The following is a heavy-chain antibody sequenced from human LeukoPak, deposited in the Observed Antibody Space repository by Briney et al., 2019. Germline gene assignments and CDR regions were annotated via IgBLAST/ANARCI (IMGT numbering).Heavy chain of an antibody. CDR2: ISSRSSPK. D-gene: IGHD1-14*01. J-gene: IGHJ4*02. CDR3: ARENHGSFDY. CDR1: GFTFSSYA. V-gene: IGHV3-48*04. Sequence: GGSLRLSCAASGFTFSSYAMNWVRQAPGKGLEWVSYISSRSSPKYYADSVKGRFAISRDNAKNSLYLQMNSLRAEDTAVYYCARENHGSFDYWGQGSLVTVSS.